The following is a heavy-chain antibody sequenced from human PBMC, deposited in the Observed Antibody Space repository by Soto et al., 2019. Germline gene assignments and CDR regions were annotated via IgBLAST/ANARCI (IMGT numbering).Heavy chain of an antibody. CDR1: GFIVSTSY. D-gene: IGHD4-4*01. CDR2: IYNDGST. Sequence: EVQLVESGGGLVQPGGSLRLSCTASGFIVSTSYMSWVRQAPGKGLEWVSIIYNDGSTYYADSVKGRFTISRDDSKNTLYLQIVILRAEDTAVYYCARDSYTRYWGQGTLVTVSS. V-gene: IGHV3-66*01. CDR3: ARDSYTRY. J-gene: IGHJ4*02.